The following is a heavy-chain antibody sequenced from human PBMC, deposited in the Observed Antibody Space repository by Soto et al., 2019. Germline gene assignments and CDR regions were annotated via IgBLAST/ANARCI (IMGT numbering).Heavy chain of an antibody. J-gene: IGHJ6*02. D-gene: IGHD1-26*01. CDR1: GFTFSSCA. CDR2: IIDSGGST. V-gene: IGHV3-23*01. CDR3: GKGRSYCYYYGVDV. Sequence: EVHLLESGGALVQPGGSLRLSCAASGFTFSSCAMGWVRQAPGKGLEWVSDIIDSGGSTYYADAVKGRFTISGDNSKSTMYLQMSSLRAEDTGVYYCGKGRSYCYYYGVDVWGQGTTVTVSS.